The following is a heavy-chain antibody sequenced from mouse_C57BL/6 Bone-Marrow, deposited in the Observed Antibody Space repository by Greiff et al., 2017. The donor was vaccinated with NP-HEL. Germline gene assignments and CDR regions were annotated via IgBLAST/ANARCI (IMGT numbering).Heavy chain of an antibody. CDR1: GYTFTDYY. J-gene: IGHJ1*03. CDR3: ARSGYYGSRYWYWYFDV. Sequence: VQLQQSGPELVKPGASVKISCKASGYTFTDYYMHWVKQSHGKSLEWIGDINPNNGGTSYKQKLKGKATLTVDKSSSTAYMELRSLTSEDSAVYYCARSGYYGSRYWYWYFDVWGTGTTVTVSS. D-gene: IGHD1-1*01. V-gene: IGHV1-26*01. CDR2: INPNNGGT.